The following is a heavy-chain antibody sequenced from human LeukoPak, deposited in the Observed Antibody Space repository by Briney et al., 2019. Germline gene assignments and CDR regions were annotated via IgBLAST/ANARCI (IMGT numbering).Heavy chain of an antibody. Sequence: SETLSLTCAVYGGSFSGYYWSWIRQSPGKGLEWIGEINPGGSTNYNPSLEGRVTISVDTSKNQFSLKVDSVAAADTAVYYCAREHCSGGDCTTFDYWGQGNLVTVSS. V-gene: IGHV4-34*01. CDR3: AREHCSGGDCTTFDY. CDR1: GGSFSGYY. J-gene: IGHJ4*02. D-gene: IGHD2-15*01. CDR2: INPGGST.